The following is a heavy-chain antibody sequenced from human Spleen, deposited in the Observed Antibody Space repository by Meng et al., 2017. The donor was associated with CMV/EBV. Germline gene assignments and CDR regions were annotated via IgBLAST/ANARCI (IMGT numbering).Heavy chain of an antibody. CDR3: ARTPMSMFPDNWFDP. Sequence: RGNGKPTGKGEEWIGERNKRGIKEKKKYKKRRDNMSLDKSMNHFSLKMSSVTAADTAVYFCARTPMSMFPDNWFDPWGQGTLVTVSS. V-gene: IGHV4-30-2*05. J-gene: IGHJ5*02. D-gene: IGHD3-10*02. CDR2: RNKRGIK.